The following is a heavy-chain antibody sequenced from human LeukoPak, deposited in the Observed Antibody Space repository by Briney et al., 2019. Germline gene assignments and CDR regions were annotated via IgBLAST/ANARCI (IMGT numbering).Heavy chain of an antibody. CDR1: GYSISSGYY. Sequence: PSETLSLTCTVSGYSISSGYYWGWIRQPPGKGLEWIGSIYHSGSTYYNPSLKSRVTISVDTSKNQFSLKLSSVTAADTAVYYCARSGRSNYDFWSGYYFSPSYYYYYMDVWGKGTTVTVSS. V-gene: IGHV4-38-2*02. CDR3: ARSGRSNYDFWSGYYFSPSYYYYYMDV. J-gene: IGHJ6*03. D-gene: IGHD3-3*01. CDR2: IYHSGST.